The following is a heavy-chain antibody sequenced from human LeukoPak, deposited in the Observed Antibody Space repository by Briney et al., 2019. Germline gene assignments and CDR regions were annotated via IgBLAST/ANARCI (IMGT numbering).Heavy chain of an antibody. Sequence: PSETLSLTCTVSSGSISSSSYYWGWIRQPPEKGLEWIGSMYYSGSTYYNPSLKSRVTVSTDTSKNQFSLNLYSVTAADAAVYYCAIGACDSGGPPRYFHLWGQGTLVTVSS. V-gene: IGHV4-39*01. J-gene: IGHJ1*01. CDR3: AIGACDSGGPPRYFHL. CDR2: MYYSGST. CDR1: SGSISSSSYY. D-gene: IGHD3-22*01.